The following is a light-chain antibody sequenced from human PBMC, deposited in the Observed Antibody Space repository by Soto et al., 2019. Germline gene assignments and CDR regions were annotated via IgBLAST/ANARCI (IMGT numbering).Light chain of an antibody. CDR2: GAS. CDR1: QSIDGNS. J-gene: IGKJ1*01. V-gene: IGKV3-20*01. CDR3: QHYGTSPGT. Sequence: EIVLTQSPGTRSLSPGERATLSCRASQSIDGNSLGWYQQKPGQTPRLLIYGASSRATGIPDRFSGSGSGTDFTLTISRLEPEDFAVYYCQHYGTSPGTFGQGTKVEIK.